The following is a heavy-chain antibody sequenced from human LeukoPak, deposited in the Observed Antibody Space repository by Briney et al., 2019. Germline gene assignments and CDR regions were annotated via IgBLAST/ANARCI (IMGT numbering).Heavy chain of an antibody. CDR1: GGSISSYY. CDR2: IYYSGST. CDR3: ARVTGYTIEDYFDY. V-gene: IGHV4-59*01. Sequence: SETLSLTCTVSGGSISSYYWSWIRQPPGKGMEWIGYIYYSGSTNYNPSLKSRVTISVKTSKNQFSLKLRSVTAADTAVYYCARVTGYTIEDYFDYWGQGTLVTVSS. J-gene: IGHJ4*02. D-gene: IGHD3-9*01.